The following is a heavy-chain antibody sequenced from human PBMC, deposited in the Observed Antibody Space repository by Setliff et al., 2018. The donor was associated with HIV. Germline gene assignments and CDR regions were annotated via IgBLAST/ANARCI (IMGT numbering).Heavy chain of an antibody. J-gene: IGHJ6*03. CDR1: GFTFINYD. CDR2: MNPNSSNT. CDR3: ARGRVMVYANRRYYYYMDV. Sequence: GASVKVSCKASGFTFINYDINWVRQAPGQGLEWMGWMNPNSSNTGYAQKFQGRVAMTRNTSINTAYMELGSLRSEDTAVYYCARGRVMVYANRRYYYYMDVWGKGTTVTVSS. D-gene: IGHD2-8*01. V-gene: IGHV1-8*02.